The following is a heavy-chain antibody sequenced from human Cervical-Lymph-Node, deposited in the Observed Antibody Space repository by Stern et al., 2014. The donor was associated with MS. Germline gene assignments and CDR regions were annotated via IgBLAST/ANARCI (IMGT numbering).Heavy chain of an antibody. V-gene: IGHV1-69*01. CDR3: ARGRYCSSTSCYVYDY. Sequence: QVQLGQSGAEVKKPGSSVKVSCKASGGTFSSYAISWVRQAPGQGLEWMGGIIPIFGTANYAQKFQGRVTITADESTSTAYMELSSLRSEDTAVYYCARGRYCSSTSCYVYDYWGQGTLVTVSS. CDR2: IIPIFGTA. D-gene: IGHD2-2*01. CDR1: GGTFSSYA. J-gene: IGHJ4*02.